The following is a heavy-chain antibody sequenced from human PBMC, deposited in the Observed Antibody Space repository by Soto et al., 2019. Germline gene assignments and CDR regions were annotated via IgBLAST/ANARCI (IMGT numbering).Heavy chain of an antibody. CDR2: IYWDDDK. J-gene: IGHJ3*02. Sequence: SGPTLVNPTQTLTLTCTFSGFSLSTSGVGVGWIRQPPGKALEWLALIYWDDDKRYSPSLKSRLTITKDTSKNQVVLPMTNMDPVDTATYYCAHYCSGGSCYPSDAFDIWGQGTMVTVSS. CDR3: AHYCSGGSCYPSDAFDI. CDR1: GFSLSTSGVG. D-gene: IGHD2-15*01. V-gene: IGHV2-5*02.